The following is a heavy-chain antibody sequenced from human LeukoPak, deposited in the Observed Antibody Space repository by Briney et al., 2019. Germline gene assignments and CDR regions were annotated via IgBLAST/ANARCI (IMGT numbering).Heavy chain of an antibody. Sequence: PSETLSLTCTVSGGSISSGGYYWSWIRQHPGKGLEWIGYIYYSGSTYYNPSLKSRVTISVDTSKNQFSLKLSSVTAADTAVYYCARQFSGYSSDWFDPWGQGTLVTVSS. D-gene: IGHD6-19*01. CDR3: ARQFSGYSSDWFDP. V-gene: IGHV4-31*03. CDR1: GGSISSGGYY. J-gene: IGHJ5*02. CDR2: IYYSGST.